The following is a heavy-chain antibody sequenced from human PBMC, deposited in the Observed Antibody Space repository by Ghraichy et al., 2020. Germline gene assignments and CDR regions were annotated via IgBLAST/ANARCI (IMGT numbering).Heavy chain of an antibody. V-gene: IGHV3-48*02. J-gene: IGHJ3*02. D-gene: IGHD1-14*01. CDR3: ARGSSTTDAFDT. CDR1: GFTFSSYS. Sequence: LSLPCAASGFTFSSYSMNWVRQAPGKGLEWVSYIIDRSRIHYADSVKGRFTISRDNVRKSLYLQMKSLRDEDTAVYYCARGSSTTDAFDTWGQGTMVTVSS. CDR2: IIDRSRI.